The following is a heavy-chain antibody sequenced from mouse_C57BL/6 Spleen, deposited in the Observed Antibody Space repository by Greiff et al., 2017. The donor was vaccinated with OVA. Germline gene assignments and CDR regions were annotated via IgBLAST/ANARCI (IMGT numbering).Heavy chain of an antibody. CDR3: ARRDGAKGDAMDY. J-gene: IGHJ4*01. CDR2: ISSGGSYT. D-gene: IGHD1-3*01. CDR1: GFTFSSYG. V-gene: IGHV5-6*01. Sequence: EVQRVESGGDLVKPGGSLKLSCAASGFTFSSYGMSWVRQTPDKRLEWVATISSGGSYTYYPDSVKGRFTISRDNAKNTLYLQMSSLKSEDTAMYYCARRDGAKGDAMDYWGQGTSVTVSS.